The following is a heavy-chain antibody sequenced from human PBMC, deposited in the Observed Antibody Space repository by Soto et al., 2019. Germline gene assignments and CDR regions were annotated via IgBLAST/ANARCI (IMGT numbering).Heavy chain of an antibody. CDR1: GYSFTGYY. J-gene: IGHJ5*02. Sequence: ASVKVSCKASGYSFTGYYIHWVRQAPGQGLEWMGWINPDSGATNYAQNFQGRVTLTSDTSISTASMDLTSLTSDDTAVYYCATRTVFRPLDRWGQGTLVTVSS. V-gene: IGHV1-2*02. CDR3: ATRTVFRPLDR. CDR2: INPDSGAT.